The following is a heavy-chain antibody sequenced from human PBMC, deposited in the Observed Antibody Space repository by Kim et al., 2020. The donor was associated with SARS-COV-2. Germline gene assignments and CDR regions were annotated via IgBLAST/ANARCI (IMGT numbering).Heavy chain of an antibody. V-gene: IGHV4-31*03. CDR1: GDSITNNGYY. CDR3: ARRSGSYSNDY. D-gene: IGHD1-26*01. J-gene: IGHJ4*02. Sequence: SETLSLTCTVSGDSITNNGYYWSWIRQHPGEGQEYIGYIYYSGSTYYNPSLKDRVTISVDTSKNQFSLELSSVTAADTAVDYCARRSGSYSNDYWGQGTL. CDR2: IYYSGST.